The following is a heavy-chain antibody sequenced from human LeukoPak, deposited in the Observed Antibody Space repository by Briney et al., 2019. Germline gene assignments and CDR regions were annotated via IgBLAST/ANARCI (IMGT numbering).Heavy chain of an antibody. J-gene: IGHJ4*02. CDR3: AKDKGPYSSGWYYFDY. V-gene: IGHV3-23*01. CDR1: GFTFSSYA. D-gene: IGHD6-19*01. CDR2: ISGSGGST. Sequence: GGSLRLSCAASGFTFSSYAMSWVRQAPGKGLEWVSAISGSGGSTYYADSVKGRFTISRDNSKNTLYLQMNSLRAEDTALYYCAKDKGPYSSGWYYFDYWGQGTLVTVSS.